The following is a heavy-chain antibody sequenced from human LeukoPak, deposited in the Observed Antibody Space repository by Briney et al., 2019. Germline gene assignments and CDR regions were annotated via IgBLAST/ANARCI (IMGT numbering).Heavy chain of an antibody. D-gene: IGHD3-10*01. J-gene: IGHJ4*02. CDR2: IYSGGTT. V-gene: IGHV3-53*01. CDR3: ARSGVGRFDY. CDR1: GFTISGNY. Sequence: PAGSLTLSCAVSGFTISGNYMSWVRQAPGKGLEWVSLIYSGGTTYYPDSVKGRFTISRDSSKNILYLQLTSLRADDTAVYYCARSGVGRFDYWGQGTLVTVSS.